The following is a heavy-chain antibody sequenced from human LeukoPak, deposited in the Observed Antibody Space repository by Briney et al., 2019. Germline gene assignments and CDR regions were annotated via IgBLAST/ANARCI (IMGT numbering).Heavy chain of an antibody. D-gene: IGHD3-22*01. CDR3: PNDPTYYYDSSGYYGDY. Sequence: PGGSLRLSCAASGFAFSSYAMSWVRQAPGKGLEWVSAISGSGGSTYYADSVKGRFTISRDNSKNTLYLQMNSLRAEDTAVYYCPNDPTYYYDSSGYYGDYWGQGTLVTVCS. V-gene: IGHV3-23*01. CDR2: ISGSGGST. J-gene: IGHJ4*02. CDR1: GFAFSSYA.